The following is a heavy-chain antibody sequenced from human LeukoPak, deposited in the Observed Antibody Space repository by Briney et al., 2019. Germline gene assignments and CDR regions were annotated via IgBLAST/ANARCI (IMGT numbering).Heavy chain of an antibody. CDR1: GFTFSSYS. Sequence: TGGSLRLSCAASGFTFSSYSMNWVRQAPGKGLEWVSSISSSSSYIYYADSVKGRFTISRDNAKNSLYLQMNSLRAEDTALYYCAKDIIPGEPAGVAFDIWGQGTMVTVSS. V-gene: IGHV3-21*04. CDR2: ISSSSSYI. CDR3: AKDIIPGEPAGVAFDI. J-gene: IGHJ3*02. D-gene: IGHD3-16*01.